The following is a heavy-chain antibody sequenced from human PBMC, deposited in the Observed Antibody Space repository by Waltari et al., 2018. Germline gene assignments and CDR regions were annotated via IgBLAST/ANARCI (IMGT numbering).Heavy chain of an antibody. J-gene: IGHJ4*02. CDR1: GFSFRGSS. D-gene: IGHD6-19*01. V-gene: IGHV3-73*01. CDR3: SGGEVTGTDF. Sequence: EVQVVESGGGLVQPGGSLTLSCATSGFSFRGSSIHGVRQTSGKGLEWVGRIRREPYNYATAYSASVKGRFTISRDDSKNTAFLQMNSLMTEDTAVYYCSGGEVTGTDFWGQGTLVTVSS. CDR2: IRREPYNYAT.